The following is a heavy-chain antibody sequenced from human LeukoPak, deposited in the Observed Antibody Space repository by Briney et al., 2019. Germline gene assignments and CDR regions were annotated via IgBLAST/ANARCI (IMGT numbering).Heavy chain of an antibody. V-gene: IGHV3-48*03. J-gene: IGHJ4*02. CDR3: ARDNYSGSRYFDH. CDR2: ISSSGRTM. D-gene: IGHD1-26*01. Sequence: QSGGSLRLSCAASGFIFSSYEMSWVRQAPGKGLEWVSYISSSGRTMYYADSVKGRFTVSRDNAKNSLHLQMNSLRAEDTAIYYCARDNYSGSRYFDHWGQGTQVTVSS. CDR1: GFIFSSYE.